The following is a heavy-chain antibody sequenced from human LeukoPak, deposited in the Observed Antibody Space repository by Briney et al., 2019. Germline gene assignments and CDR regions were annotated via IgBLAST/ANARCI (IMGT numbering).Heavy chain of an antibody. CDR1: GGTFSSYA. CDR2: IIPIFGTA. D-gene: IGHD2-2*01. CDR3: AVRYCSSTSCYSNHAFDI. Sequence: GSSVKVCCKASGGTFSSYAISWVRQAPGQGLEWMGGIIPIFGTANYAQKFQGRVTITADKSTSTAYMELSSLRSEDTAVYYCAVRYCSSTSCYSNHAFDIWGQGTMVTASS. V-gene: IGHV1-69*06. J-gene: IGHJ3*02.